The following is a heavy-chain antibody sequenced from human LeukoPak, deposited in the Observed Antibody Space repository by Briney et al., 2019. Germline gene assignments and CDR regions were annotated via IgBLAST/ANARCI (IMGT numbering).Heavy chain of an antibody. Sequence: PGGSLRLSCAASGFTFSSYSMNWVRQAPGKGLEWVSYISSSSSTIYYADSVKGRFTISRDNSKNTVFLQVTSLSTEDTAVYYCATHPFPSQSYYDSSAYLAYWGQGTLVTVSS. D-gene: IGHD3-22*01. V-gene: IGHV3-48*01. J-gene: IGHJ4*02. CDR1: GFTFSSYS. CDR3: ATHPFPSQSYYDSSAYLAY. CDR2: ISSSSSTI.